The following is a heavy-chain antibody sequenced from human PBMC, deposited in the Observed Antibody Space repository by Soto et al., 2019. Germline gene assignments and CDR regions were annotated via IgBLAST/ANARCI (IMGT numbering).Heavy chain of an antibody. Sequence: GGSLRLSCAASGFTFSSYGMHWVRQAPGKGLEWVAVISYDGSNKYYADSVKGRFTISRDNSKKTLYLQMISLRAEDTAVYYCAKDLRSGRDYGDYDGKDYWGQGTLVTVSS. D-gene: IGHD4-17*01. CDR3: AKDLRSGRDYGDYDGKDY. J-gene: IGHJ4*02. V-gene: IGHV3-30*18. CDR1: GFTFSSYG. CDR2: ISYDGSNK.